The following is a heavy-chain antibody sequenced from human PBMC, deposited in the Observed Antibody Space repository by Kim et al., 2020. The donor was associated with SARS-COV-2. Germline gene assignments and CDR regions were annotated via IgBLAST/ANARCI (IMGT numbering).Heavy chain of an antibody. J-gene: IGHJ4*02. CDR1: GYTFTGYY. CDR3: ARDDSSSWYGGRKPFDY. V-gene: IGHV1-2*02. Sequence: ASVKVSCKASGYTFTGYYMHWVRQAPGQGLEWMGWINPNSGGTNYAQKFQGRVTMTRDTSISTAYMELSRLRSDDTAVYYCARDDSSSWYGGRKPFDYWGQGTLVTVSS. CDR2: INPNSGGT. D-gene: IGHD6-13*01.